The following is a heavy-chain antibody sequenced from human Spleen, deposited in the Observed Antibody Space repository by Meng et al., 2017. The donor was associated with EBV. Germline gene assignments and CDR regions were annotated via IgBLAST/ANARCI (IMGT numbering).Heavy chain of an antibody. V-gene: IGHV2-5*02. J-gene: IGHJ4*02. D-gene: IGHD6-6*01. CDR3: AHIIAARPFDY. CDR1: GFYLSSRGVG. Sequence: LEESRPPLVNPTQPFTLTCTFSGFYLSSRGVGVGGIRQPPGKALEWLAVIYWDDDKRYSPSLKSRLTITKDTSKNQVVLTMTNMDPVDAATYHCAHIIAARPFDYWGQGTLVTVSS. CDR2: IYWDDDK.